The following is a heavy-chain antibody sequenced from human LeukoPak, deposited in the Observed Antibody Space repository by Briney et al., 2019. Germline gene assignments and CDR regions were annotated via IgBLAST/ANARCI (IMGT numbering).Heavy chain of an antibody. CDR2: IYTSGST. Sequence: SETLSLTCTVSGGSISSGSYYWSWIRQPAGKGLEWIGRIYTSGSTNYNPSLKSRVTISVDTSKNQFSLKLSSVTAADTAVYYCARGHTKRYNYGLRYWGQGTPVTVSS. CDR1: GGSISSGSYY. D-gene: IGHD5-18*01. V-gene: IGHV4-61*02. CDR3: ARGHTKRYNYGLRY. J-gene: IGHJ4*02.